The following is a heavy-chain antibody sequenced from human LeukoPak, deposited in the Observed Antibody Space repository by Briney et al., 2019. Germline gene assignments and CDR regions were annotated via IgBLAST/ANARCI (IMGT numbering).Heavy chain of an antibody. J-gene: IGHJ4*02. CDR2: INTDGSST. CDR1: GFTFSSYW. Sequence: GGSLRLSCAASGFTFSSYWMHWVRQAPGKGLVWVSRINTDGSSTSYADSVKGRFTISRDNSKNMLYLQMNSLRTEDTAVYYCAKELVGGYDFDYWGQGTLVTVSS. V-gene: IGHV3-74*01. CDR3: AKELVGGYDFDY. D-gene: IGHD5-12*01.